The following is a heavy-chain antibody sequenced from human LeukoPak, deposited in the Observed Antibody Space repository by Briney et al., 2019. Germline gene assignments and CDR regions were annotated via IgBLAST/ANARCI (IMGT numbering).Heavy chain of an antibody. CDR1: GFTFSSYA. V-gene: IGHV3-7*01. CDR3: ASQDSNNAFEI. J-gene: IGHJ3*02. D-gene: IGHD3-22*01. CDR2: IKKDGSEK. Sequence: GGSLRLSCAASGFTFSSYAMSWVRQAPGKGLEWVANIKKDGSEKIYGDSVKGRLTISRDNAKSSLFLQMNSLRPEDTAVYYCASQDSNNAFEIWGQGTKVTVSS.